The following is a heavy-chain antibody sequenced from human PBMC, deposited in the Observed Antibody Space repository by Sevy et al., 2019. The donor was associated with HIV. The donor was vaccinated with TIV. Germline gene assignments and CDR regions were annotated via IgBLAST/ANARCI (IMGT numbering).Heavy chain of an antibody. J-gene: IGHJ6*02. V-gene: IGHV1-69*13. CDR2: IIPIFGTA. D-gene: IGHD2-2*01. CDR3: ARSLADIVVVPAAMDHYYYGMDV. CDR1: GGTFSSYA. Sequence: ASVKVSCKASGGTFSSYAISWVRQAPGQGLEWMGGIIPIFGTANYAQKFQGRVTITADESTSTAYMELSSLRSEDTAVYYCARSLADIVVVPAAMDHYYYGMDVWGQWTSVTVSS.